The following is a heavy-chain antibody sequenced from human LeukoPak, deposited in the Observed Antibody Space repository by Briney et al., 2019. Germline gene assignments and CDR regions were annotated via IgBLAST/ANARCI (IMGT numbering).Heavy chain of an antibody. CDR2: IYYSGTT. V-gene: IGHV4-59*01. CDR1: GGSFSGYY. D-gene: IGHD6-13*01. Sequence: SETLSLTCAVYGGSFSGYYWSWIRQPPGKGLEWIGYIYYSGTTSYNPSLKSRVTISVDTSKNQFSLKLSSVTAAVTAVYYCARGVYIAAAQYGYWGQGTLVTVSP. J-gene: IGHJ4*02. CDR3: ARGVYIAAAQYGY.